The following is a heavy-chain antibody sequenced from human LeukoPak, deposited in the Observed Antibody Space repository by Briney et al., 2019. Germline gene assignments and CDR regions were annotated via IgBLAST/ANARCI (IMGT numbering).Heavy chain of an antibody. Sequence: GGSLRLSCAASGFTFSDYYMSWIRQAPGKGLEWVSYISSSGSTIYYADSVKGRFTISRDNAKNSLYLQMNSLRAEDTAVYYCARDQYGDYDDIPFDYWGQGTLVTVSS. D-gene: IGHD4-17*01. CDR3: ARDQYGDYDDIPFDY. CDR2: ISSSGSTI. V-gene: IGHV3-11*01. J-gene: IGHJ4*02. CDR1: GFTFSDYY.